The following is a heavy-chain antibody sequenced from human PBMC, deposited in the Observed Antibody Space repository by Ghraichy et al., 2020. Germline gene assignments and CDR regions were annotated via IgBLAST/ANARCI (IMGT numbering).Heavy chain of an antibody. D-gene: IGHD3-16*02. Sequence: GESLNISCAASGFTFSTYWMSWVRQAPGKGLEWVANIKQDGSEKYYVDSVKGRFTISRDNAKNSLYLQMNFLRAEDTAVYYCARADHIWGSYRYPLDYWGQGTLVTASS. CDR2: IKQDGSEK. CDR1: GFTFSTYW. CDR3: ARADHIWGSYRYPLDY. J-gene: IGHJ4*02. V-gene: IGHV3-7*01.